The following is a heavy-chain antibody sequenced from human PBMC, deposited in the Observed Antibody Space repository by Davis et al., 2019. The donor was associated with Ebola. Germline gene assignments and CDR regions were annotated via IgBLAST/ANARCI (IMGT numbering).Heavy chain of an antibody. CDR3: ARASLWDYYDSSGYYYFDY. CDR2: INPNSGGT. CDR1: GYTFTGYY. Sequence: ASAQVSCKASGYTFTGYYMHWVRQAPGQGLEWMGWINPNSGGTNYAQKFQGRVTMTRDTSISTAYMELSRLRSDDTAVYYCARASLWDYYDSSGYYYFDYWGQGTLVTVSS. D-gene: IGHD3-22*01. J-gene: IGHJ4*02. V-gene: IGHV1-2*02.